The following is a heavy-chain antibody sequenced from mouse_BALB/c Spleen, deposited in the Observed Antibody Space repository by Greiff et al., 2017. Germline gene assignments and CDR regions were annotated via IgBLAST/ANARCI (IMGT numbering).Heavy chain of an antibody. V-gene: IGHV5-12-1*01. J-gene: IGHJ2*01. D-gene: IGHD2-1*01. CDR1: GFAFSSYD. CDR2: ISSGGGST. CDR3: ASFYGNYVYYFDY. Sequence: EVKVVESGGGLVKPGGSLKLSCAASGFAFSSYDMSWVRQTPEKRLEWVAYISSGGGSTYYPDTVKGRFTISRDNAKNTLYLQMSSLKSEDTAMYYCASFYGNYVYYFDYWGQGTTLTVSS.